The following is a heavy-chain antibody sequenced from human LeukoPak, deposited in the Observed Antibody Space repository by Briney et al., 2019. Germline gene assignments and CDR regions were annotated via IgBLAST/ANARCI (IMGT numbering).Heavy chain of an antibody. CDR1: GVTFSSYS. J-gene: IGHJ4*02. CDR2: FERDGTTT. D-gene: IGHD6-19*01. V-gene: IGHV3-23*01. Sequence: PGGSLRLSCSASGVTFSSYSMSWVRQAPGAGLEWVSSFERDGTTTYYADSVKGRFTISRDNSKNMLYLQINSLKVEDTAVYYCAKSGPVAGSTMRGFDDWGQGTLVTVSS. CDR3: AKSGPVAGSTMRGFDD.